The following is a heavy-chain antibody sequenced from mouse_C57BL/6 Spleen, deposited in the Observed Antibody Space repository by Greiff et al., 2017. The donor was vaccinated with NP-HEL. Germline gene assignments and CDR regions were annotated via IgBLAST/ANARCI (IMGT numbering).Heavy chain of an antibody. Sequence: QVQLQQSGAELARPGASVKMSCKASGYTFSSYTMHWAKQRPGQGLDWIGYINPSSGYTKYYQKFKDKATLTADKSSSTAYMQVSALTSEDSAVYYSARVYGSGQFAYWGQGTLDTGTA. V-gene: IGHV1-4*01. CDR2: INPSSGYT. J-gene: IGHJ3*01. D-gene: IGHD1-1*01. CDR1: GYTFSSYT. CDR3: ARVYGSGQFAY.